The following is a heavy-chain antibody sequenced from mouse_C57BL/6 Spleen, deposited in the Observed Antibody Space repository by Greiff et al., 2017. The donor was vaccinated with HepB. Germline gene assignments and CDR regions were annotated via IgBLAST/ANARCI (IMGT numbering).Heavy chain of an antibody. V-gene: IGHV5-4*03. Sequence: EVKLMESGGGLVKPGGSLKLSCAASGFTFSSYAMSWVRQTPEKRLEWVATISDGGSYTYYPDNVKGRFTISRDNAKNNLYLQMSHLKSEDTAMYYCASEWSYCGSWAWFAYWGQGTLVTVSA. CDR3: ASEWSYCGSWAWFAY. CDR2: ISDGGSYT. CDR1: GFTFSSYA. D-gene: IGHD2-1*01. J-gene: IGHJ3*01.